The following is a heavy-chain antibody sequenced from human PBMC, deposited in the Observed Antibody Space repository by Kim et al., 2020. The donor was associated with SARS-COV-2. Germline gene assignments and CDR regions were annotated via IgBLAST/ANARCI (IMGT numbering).Heavy chain of an antibody. D-gene: IGHD6-6*01. Sequence: ADSVKGRFTISRHNSKNTLYLQMNSLRAEDTAVYYCARYSSSYYYYGMDVWGQGTTVTVSS. V-gene: IGHV3-53*04. J-gene: IGHJ6*02. CDR3: ARYSSSYYYYGMDV.